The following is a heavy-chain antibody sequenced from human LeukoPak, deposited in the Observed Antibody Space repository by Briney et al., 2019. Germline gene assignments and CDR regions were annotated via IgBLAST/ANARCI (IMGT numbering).Heavy chain of an antibody. D-gene: IGHD3-22*01. J-gene: IGHJ4*02. CDR2: IRSKPHGETT. CDR3: TRSYNYYDSSGYYGFDY. Sequence: GGSLRLSCTASGFTFANYAMSWFRQAPGKGLEWVGFIRSKPHGETTEYAASVKGRFTISRDDSKSIAYLQLNSLKTEDTAVYYCTRSYNYYDSSGYYGFDYWGQGTLVTVSS. CDR1: GFTFANYA. V-gene: IGHV3-49*03.